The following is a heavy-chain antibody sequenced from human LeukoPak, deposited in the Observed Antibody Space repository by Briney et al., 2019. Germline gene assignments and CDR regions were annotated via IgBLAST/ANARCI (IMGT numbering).Heavy chain of an antibody. D-gene: IGHD1-1*01. J-gene: IGHJ4*02. Sequence: SETLSLTCSVSGGSISSSSYYWVWIRQPPGKGLEWIGSISYSGCTYYNPSLRSRVIISVDTSKNQFSLKLSSVTAADTAVYYCASLRANDPSFDYWGQGTLVTVSS. CDR1: GGSISSSSYY. CDR3: ASLRANDPSFDY. V-gene: IGHV4-39*07. CDR2: ISYSGCT.